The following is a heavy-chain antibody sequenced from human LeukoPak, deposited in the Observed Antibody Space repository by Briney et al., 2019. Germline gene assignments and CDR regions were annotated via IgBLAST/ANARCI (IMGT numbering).Heavy chain of an antibody. D-gene: IGHD6-25*01. V-gene: IGHV3-48*02. Sequence: GGSLRLSCAASGFTFSSYSMNWVRQAPGKGLEWVSYISSSSSTIYYADSVKGRFTISRDNAKNSLYLRMNSLRDEDTAVYYCARDDPEGGHDYWGQGTLVTVSS. CDR3: ARDDPEGGHDY. CDR1: GFTFSSYS. J-gene: IGHJ4*02. CDR2: ISSSSSTI.